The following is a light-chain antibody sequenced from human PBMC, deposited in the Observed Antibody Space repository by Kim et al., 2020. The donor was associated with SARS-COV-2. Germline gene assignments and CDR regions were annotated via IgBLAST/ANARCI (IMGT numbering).Light chain of an antibody. V-gene: IGLV3-1*01. CDR2: KDS. Sequence: QGKTASITGSGEKKEDKYACWHQQKPGQSPVLVNYKDSKRPSGIPERFSGSNSGNTSTMTISGTEAMDEDDYYCQEWDSSTGVFGGGTQLTVL. CDR1: KKEDKY. J-gene: IGLJ3*02. CDR3: QEWDSSTGV.